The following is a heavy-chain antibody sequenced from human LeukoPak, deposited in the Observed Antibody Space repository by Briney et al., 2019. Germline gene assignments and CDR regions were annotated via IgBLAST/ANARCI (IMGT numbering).Heavy chain of an antibody. Sequence: ASVKVSRKASGGTFSSYAISWVRQGPGQGLEWKGGIIPIFGTANYAQTFQGRVTITADEPTSTAYMELSSLRSEDTAVYYCASYGSGWSVDVWGKGTTVTVSS. CDR2: IIPIFGTA. J-gene: IGHJ6*04. CDR3: ASYGSGWSVDV. D-gene: IGHD6-19*01. CDR1: GGTFSSYA. V-gene: IGHV1-69*13.